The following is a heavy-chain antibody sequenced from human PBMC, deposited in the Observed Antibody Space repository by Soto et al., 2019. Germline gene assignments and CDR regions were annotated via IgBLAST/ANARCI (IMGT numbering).Heavy chain of an antibody. CDR1: GFNFDDYG. D-gene: IGHD1-1*01. J-gene: IGHJ4*02. CDR3: ARGRDAYNFFDY. Sequence: EVQLVESGGRVVRPGGSLRLSCAASGFNFDDYGMSWVRQAPGKGLEWVSGINWNSVNTGYVDSVKGRFTISRDNAKSSLYLQINSLRAEDTALYYCARGRDAYNFFDYWGQGTLVTVSS. CDR2: INWNSVNT. V-gene: IGHV3-20*04.